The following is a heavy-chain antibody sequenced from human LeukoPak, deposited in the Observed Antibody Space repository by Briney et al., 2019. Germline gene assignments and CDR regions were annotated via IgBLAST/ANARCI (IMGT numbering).Heavy chain of an antibody. Sequence: PGGSLRLSCAASGFTFSSYSMNWVRQAPGKGLEWVSSISSSSSYIYYADSVKGRFTISRDNAKNSLYLQTNSLRAEDTAVYYCARDKGDGYNYRGVRFDYWGQGTLVTVSS. V-gene: IGHV3-21*01. CDR3: ARDKGDGYNYRGVRFDY. D-gene: IGHD5-12*01. CDR2: ISSSSSYI. CDR1: GFTFSSYS. J-gene: IGHJ4*02.